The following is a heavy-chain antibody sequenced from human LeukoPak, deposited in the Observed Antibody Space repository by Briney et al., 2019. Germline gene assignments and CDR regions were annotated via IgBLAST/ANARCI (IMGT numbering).Heavy chain of an antibody. J-gene: IGHJ6*03. CDR2: INPNSGGT. Sequence: ASVKVSCKASGYTFTGYYMHWVRQAPGQGLEWMGWINPNSGGTNYAQKFQGRVTMTRDTSISTAYVELSRLRSDDTAVYYCARVQWAVDYMDVWGKGTTVTVSS. D-gene: IGHD1-26*01. CDR1: GYTFTGYY. V-gene: IGHV1-2*02. CDR3: ARVQWAVDYMDV.